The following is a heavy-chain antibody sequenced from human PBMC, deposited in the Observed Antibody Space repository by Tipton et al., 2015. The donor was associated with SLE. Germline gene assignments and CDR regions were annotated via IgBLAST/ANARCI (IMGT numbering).Heavy chain of an antibody. V-gene: IGHV4-4*02. Sequence: TLSLTCAVSGGSISSSNWWSWVRQPPGKGLEWIGEIYHSGSTNYNPSLKSRVTISVDKSKNQFSLKLSSVTAADTAVYYCARSTVTTDVPYVPDGMDVWGQGTTVTVSS. CDR2: IYHSGST. CDR1: GGSISSSNW. J-gene: IGHJ6*02. D-gene: IGHD4-17*01. CDR3: ARSTVTTDVPYVPDGMDV.